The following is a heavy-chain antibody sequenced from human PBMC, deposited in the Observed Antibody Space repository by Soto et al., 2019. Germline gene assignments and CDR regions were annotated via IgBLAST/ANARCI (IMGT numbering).Heavy chain of an antibody. D-gene: IGHD6-19*01. V-gene: IGHV1-58*01. CDR1: GFTFTSSA. CDR3: AAEGARGQWLVRMDV. Sequence: SVKVSCKASGFTFTSSAVQWVRQARGQRLEWIGWIVVGSGNTNYAQKFQERVTITRDMSTSTAYMELSSLRSEDTAVYYCAAEGARGQWLVRMDVWGQGITVTVSS. CDR2: IVVGSGNT. J-gene: IGHJ6*02.